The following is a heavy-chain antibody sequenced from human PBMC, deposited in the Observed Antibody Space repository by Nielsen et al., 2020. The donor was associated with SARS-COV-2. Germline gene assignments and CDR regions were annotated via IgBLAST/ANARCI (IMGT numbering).Heavy chain of an antibody. CDR2: IDWDDDK. D-gene: IGHD3-10*01. V-gene: IGHV2-70*11. Sequence: SGPTLVKPTQTLTLTCTFSGFSLSTSGMCVSWIRQPPGKALEWLARIDWDDDKYYSTSLKTRLTISKDTSKNQVVLSMTNMDPVDTGTYFCARVFYGSGSRSYYYYYALDVWGQGTTVTVSS. CDR1: GFSLSTSGMC. J-gene: IGHJ6*02. CDR3: ARVFYGSGSRSYYYYYALDV.